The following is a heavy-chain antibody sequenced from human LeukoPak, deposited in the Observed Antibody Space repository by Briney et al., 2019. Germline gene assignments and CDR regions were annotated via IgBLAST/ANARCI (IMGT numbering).Heavy chain of an antibody. Sequence: PSETLSLTCTVSGGSISSRSYYWGWIRQPPGKGLEWIGNIYYSGSTYYNPSLKSRVTISVDTSKDQFSLKLSSVTAADTAVYYCARALWFGEFDVWGKGTTVTVSS. CDR3: ARALWFGEFDV. CDR2: IYYSGST. D-gene: IGHD3-10*01. V-gene: IGHV4-39*07. J-gene: IGHJ6*04. CDR1: GGSISSRSYY.